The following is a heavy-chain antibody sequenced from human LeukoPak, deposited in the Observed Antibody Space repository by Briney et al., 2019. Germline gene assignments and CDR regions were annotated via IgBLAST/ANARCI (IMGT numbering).Heavy chain of an antibody. Sequence: PSQTLSLTFAVSGGSISSGGYSWSWIRQPPGKGLEWIGYIYHSGSTYYNPSLKSRVTMSVDTSKNQFSLQLRFVTAADTAVYYCSAAYSASWNPFDYWGQGTVVTVSS. D-gene: IGHD5-12*01. CDR3: SAAYSASWNPFDY. CDR2: IYHSGST. J-gene: IGHJ4*02. V-gene: IGHV4-30-2*01. CDR1: GGSISSGGYS.